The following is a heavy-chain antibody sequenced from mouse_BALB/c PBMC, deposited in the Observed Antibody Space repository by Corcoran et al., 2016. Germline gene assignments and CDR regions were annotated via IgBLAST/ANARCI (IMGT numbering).Heavy chain of an antibody. Sequence: DVQLQESGPGLVKPSQSLSLTCSVTGYSITSCYYWNWIRQFPGNKLEWMGYISYDGSNNYNPSLKNRISITRDTSKDQFFLKLNSVTTEDTATYYCATYRYDGAMDYWGQGTSVTVSS. V-gene: IGHV3-6*02. CDR1: GYSITSCYY. CDR3: ATYRYDGAMDY. D-gene: IGHD2-14*01. J-gene: IGHJ4*01. CDR2: ISYDGSN.